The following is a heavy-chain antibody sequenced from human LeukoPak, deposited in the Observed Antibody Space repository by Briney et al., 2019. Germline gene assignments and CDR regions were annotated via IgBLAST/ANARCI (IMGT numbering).Heavy chain of an antibody. V-gene: IGHV3-73*01. CDR2: IRSKANSYAT. Sequence: PGGSLRPSCAASGFTFSGSAMHWVRQASGKGLEWVGRIRSKANSYATAYAASVKGRFTISRDDSKNTAYLQMNSLKTEDTAVYYCTRPRGNLDVWGKGTTVTVSS. CDR3: TRPRGNLDV. D-gene: IGHD4-23*01. CDR1: GFTFSGSA. J-gene: IGHJ6*04.